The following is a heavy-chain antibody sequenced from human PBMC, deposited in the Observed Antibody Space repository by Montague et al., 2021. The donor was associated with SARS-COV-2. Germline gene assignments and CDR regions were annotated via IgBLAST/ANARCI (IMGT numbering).Heavy chain of an antibody. V-gene: IGHV3-7*01. CDR3: AKNGGAHGLDV. J-gene: IGHJ6*02. Sequence: SLRLSYAASGFTFSNIWMSWVRQAPGQGLEWVANIKPDESEKNYVDSVKGRFSISRDNAKNSLYLQMDNLRAEDTAIYYCAKNGGAHGLDVWGQGTSVSVSS. D-gene: IGHD4-23*01. CDR1: GFTFSNIW. CDR2: IKPDESEK.